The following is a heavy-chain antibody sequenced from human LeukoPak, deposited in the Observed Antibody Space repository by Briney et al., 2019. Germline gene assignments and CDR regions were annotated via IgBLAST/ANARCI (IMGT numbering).Heavy chain of an antibody. J-gene: IGHJ4*02. V-gene: IGHV3-23*01. CDR1: GFTFSSYA. D-gene: IGHD1-26*01. CDR3: AKLHYGSGSYRHFDY. Sequence: PGGSLRLSCAASGFTFSSYAMSWVRQAPGKGLEWVSAISPSGGSTYYADSLKGLFTISRDNSKNTLYLQMNSLRAEDTAVYYCAKLHYGSGSYRHFDYWGQGTLVTVSS. CDR2: ISPSGGST.